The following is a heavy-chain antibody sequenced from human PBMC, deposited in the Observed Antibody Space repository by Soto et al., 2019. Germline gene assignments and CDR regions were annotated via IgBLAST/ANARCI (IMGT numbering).Heavy chain of an antibody. V-gene: IGHV4-39*01. J-gene: IGHJ4*02. CDR1: GDSIPSNSYF. Sequence: SETLSLSCTVSGDSIPSNSYFWAWIRQPPGKGLEWIGSIYYSGTTYYNPSLKSRVTISVDRSKNQFSLKLSSVTAADTAGYYCARHFSVDYFDYWGQGALVT. CDR3: ARHFSVDYFDY. CDR2: IYYSGTT.